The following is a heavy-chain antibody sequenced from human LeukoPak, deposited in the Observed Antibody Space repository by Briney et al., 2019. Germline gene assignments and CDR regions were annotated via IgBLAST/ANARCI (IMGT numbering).Heavy chain of an antibody. CDR3: ARDGGHSTDFDY. CDR2: IKQDGSER. V-gene: IGHV3-7*01. Sequence: GGSLRLSCGASGFIFSRHWTSWVRQAPGKGPEWVANIKQDGSERYYVGSVKGRFTISRDNAKNLLYLQMNSLRAEDTALYYCARDGGHSTDFDYWGQGTLVTVSS. CDR1: GFIFSRHW. J-gene: IGHJ4*02. D-gene: IGHD2/OR15-2a*01.